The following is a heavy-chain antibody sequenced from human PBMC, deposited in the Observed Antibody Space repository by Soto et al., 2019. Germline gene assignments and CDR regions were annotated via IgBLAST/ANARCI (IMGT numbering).Heavy chain of an antibody. Sequence: GGSLRLSCVASGFIFSTSAMSWVRQAPGKGREWVSAISGSGGSPYYADSVKGRFTISRDNSKNTLYLEMNSLRAEDTAVYYCARGPTIFGVIIVAEYYYGMDVWGQGTTVTVSS. CDR1: GFIFSTSA. CDR2: ISGSGGSP. D-gene: IGHD3-3*01. CDR3: ARGPTIFGVIIVAEYYYGMDV. V-gene: IGHV3-23*01. J-gene: IGHJ6*02.